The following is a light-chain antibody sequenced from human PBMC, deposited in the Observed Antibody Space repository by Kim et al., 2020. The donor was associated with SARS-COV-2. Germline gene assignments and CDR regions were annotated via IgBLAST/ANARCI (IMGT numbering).Light chain of an antibody. CDR2: VGTGGIVG. J-gene: IGLJ1*01. Sequence: WPLSSYYSNYLVDWYQQRPGKGRRFVMRVGTGGIVGSKGDGIPDRFSVLGSGLNRYLTIKNIQEEDESDYHCGADHASGSNFVYVFGTGTKVTVL. CDR1: SYYSNYL. V-gene: IGLV9-49*01. CDR3: GADHASGSNFVYV.